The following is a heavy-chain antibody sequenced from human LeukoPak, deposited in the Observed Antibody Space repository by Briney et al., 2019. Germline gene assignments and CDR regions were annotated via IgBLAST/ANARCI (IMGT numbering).Heavy chain of an antibody. J-gene: IGHJ4*02. Sequence: ASVNVSFKASGYTFSSYGISWVRQAPGQGLEWMGWISAYSGDTNYAQKFQGRVIMTTDTSTSPAYMELRSLRSDDTAVYYCARGRNFDYWGQGTLVTVSS. V-gene: IGHV1-18*04. CDR2: ISAYSGDT. CDR1: GYTFSSYG. CDR3: ARGRNFDY.